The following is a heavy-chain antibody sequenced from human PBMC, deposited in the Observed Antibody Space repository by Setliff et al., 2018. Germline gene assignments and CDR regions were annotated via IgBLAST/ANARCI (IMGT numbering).Heavy chain of an antibody. D-gene: IGHD3-10*01. V-gene: IGHV7-4-1*02. CDR3: ARASRFGTIKYRGDYYMDV. CDR2: INTNTGNP. J-gene: IGHJ6*03. Sequence: VASVKVSCKASGYTFTRFSINWMRQAPGQGLEWMGWINTNTGNPSYAQGFTGRFVFSLDTSVSTAYLQISSLKAEDTALYYCARASRFGTIKYRGDYYMDVWGKGTTVTVSS. CDR1: GYTFTRFS.